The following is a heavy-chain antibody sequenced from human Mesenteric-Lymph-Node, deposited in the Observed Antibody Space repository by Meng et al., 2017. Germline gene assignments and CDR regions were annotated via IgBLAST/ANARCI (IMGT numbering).Heavy chain of an antibody. V-gene: IGHV4-39*01. CDR3: GRRMNVAGGWFDS. CDR2: IDYRWNT. Sequence: LLSPEVGLGLLSRSVPRSCSSILAGGLIRRSASHWGWIQQPPGKALEWFGSIDYRWNTYYNASLKGRVTISIDMSKNQFSLTLNSVTAADTAVYYCGRRMNVAGGWFDSWGQGTLVTVSS. D-gene: IGHD2-21*01. CDR1: GGLIRRSASH. J-gene: IGHJ5*01.